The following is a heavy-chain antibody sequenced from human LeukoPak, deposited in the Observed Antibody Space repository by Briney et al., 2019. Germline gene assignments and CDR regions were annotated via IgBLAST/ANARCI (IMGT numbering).Heavy chain of an antibody. J-gene: IGHJ4*02. D-gene: IGHD3-10*01. CDR2: ISGSGGST. Sequence: GGSLRLSCAAPGFTFSSYAMSWVRQAPGKGLEWVSAISGSGGSTYYADSVKGRFTISRDNSKNTLYLQMNSLRAEDTAVYYCAKAKLLWFGESQYYFDYWGQGTLVAVSS. CDR1: GFTFSSYA. V-gene: IGHV3-23*01. CDR3: AKAKLLWFGESQYYFDY.